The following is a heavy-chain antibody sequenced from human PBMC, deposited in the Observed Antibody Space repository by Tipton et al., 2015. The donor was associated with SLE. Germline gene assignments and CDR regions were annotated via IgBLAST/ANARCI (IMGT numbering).Heavy chain of an antibody. V-gene: IGHV3-23*01. Sequence: SLRLSCTASGFTFSNYWMHWVRQAPGKGLEWVSLVIGNGGGTYYSNSVKGRFTISRDNSKNTLFLQMSSLRPQDTAVYYCAKASGAVYGAEYFDDWGQGTLVTVSS. CDR2: VIGNGGGT. CDR1: GFTFSNYW. D-gene: IGHD4-17*01. J-gene: IGHJ4*02. CDR3: AKASGAVYGAEYFDD.